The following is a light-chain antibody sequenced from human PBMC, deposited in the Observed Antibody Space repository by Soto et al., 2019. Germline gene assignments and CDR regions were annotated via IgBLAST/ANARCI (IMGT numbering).Light chain of an antibody. Sequence: DRQMAQSPSTLYAGGGAIVTITGRASQIISSDLNWYQQKAGNAPKLLIYAASSLQSGVPSRFSGSGSGTHFTLTIRSLQPEDFAPYYCQPPCTIPMRFGQGTRLEIK. J-gene: IGKJ5*01. CDR2: AAS. CDR1: QIISSD. CDR3: QPPCTIPMR. V-gene: IGKV1-39*01.